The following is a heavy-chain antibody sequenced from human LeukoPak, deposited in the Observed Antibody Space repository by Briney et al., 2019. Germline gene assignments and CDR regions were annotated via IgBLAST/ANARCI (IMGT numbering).Heavy chain of an antibody. D-gene: IGHD1-26*01. CDR3: ARHVGSAGPFDP. J-gene: IGHJ5*02. V-gene: IGHV5-10-1*01. CDR1: GYTFTNSW. CDR2: IDPSDSYT. Sequence: GGSLKTSRKGSGYTFTNSWISWVRQMPGKGLEWMGRIDPSDSYTNYSPSFQGHVTISADKSISTAYLQWSSLKASDTAMYYCARHVGSAGPFDPWGQGTLVTVSS.